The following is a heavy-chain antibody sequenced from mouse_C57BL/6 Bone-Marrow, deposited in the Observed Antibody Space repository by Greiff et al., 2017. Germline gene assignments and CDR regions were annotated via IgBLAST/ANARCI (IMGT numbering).Heavy chain of an antibody. CDR2: IYPGSGNT. CDR3: ARGRGGPWFAY. Sequence: VKLVESGAELVRPGASVKLSCKASGYTFTDYYINWVKQRPGQGLEWIARIYPGSGNTYYNEKFQGKATLTAENSSSTAYMQLSSLTSEDSAVYFCARGRGGPWFAYWGQGTLVTVSA. J-gene: IGHJ3*01. D-gene: IGHD1-1*02. CDR1: GYTFTDYY. V-gene: IGHV1-76*01.